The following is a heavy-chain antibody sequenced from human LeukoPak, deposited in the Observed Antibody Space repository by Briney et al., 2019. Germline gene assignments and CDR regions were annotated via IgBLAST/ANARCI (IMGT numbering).Heavy chain of an antibody. V-gene: IGHV1-69*05. J-gene: IGHJ5*02. Sequence: SVKVSCKASGGTFSSYAISWVRQAPGQGLEWMGRIIPIFGTANYARKFQGRVTITTDESTSTAYMELSSLRSEDTAVYYCARARAYGSGSYYNKNWFDPWGQGTLVTVSS. CDR1: GGTFSSYA. D-gene: IGHD3-10*01. CDR2: IIPIFGTA. CDR3: ARARAYGSGSYYNKNWFDP.